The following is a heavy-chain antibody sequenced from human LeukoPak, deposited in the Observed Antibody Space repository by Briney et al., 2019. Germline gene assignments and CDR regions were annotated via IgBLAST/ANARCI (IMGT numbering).Heavy chain of an antibody. D-gene: IGHD4-11*01. CDR3: ARYRRYDYSNYGGMDV. CDR1: GYTFTGYY. J-gene: IGHJ6*02. CDR2: INPNSGGT. Sequence: ASVKVSCKASGYTFTGYYMHWVRQAPGQGLEWMGWINPNSGGTNYAQKFQGRVTMTRDTSISTAYMELSRLRSDDTAVYYCARYRRYDYSNYGGMDVWGQGTTVTVSS. V-gene: IGHV1-2*02.